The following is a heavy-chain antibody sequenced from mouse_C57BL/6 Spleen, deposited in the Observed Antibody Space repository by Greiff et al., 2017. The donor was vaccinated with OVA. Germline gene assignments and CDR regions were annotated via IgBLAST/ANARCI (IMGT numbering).Heavy chain of an antibody. CDR2: IHPNSGST. CDR3: ASRGSSYDAWFAY. CDR1: GYTFTSYW. Sequence: QVQLQQPGAELVKPGASVKLSCKASGYTFTSYWMHWVKQRPGQGLEWIGMIHPNSGSTNYNEKFKSKATLTVDKSSSTAYMQLRSLTSVDSAVYYGASRGSSYDAWFAYWGQGTLVTVSA. V-gene: IGHV1-64*01. D-gene: IGHD1-1*01. J-gene: IGHJ3*01.